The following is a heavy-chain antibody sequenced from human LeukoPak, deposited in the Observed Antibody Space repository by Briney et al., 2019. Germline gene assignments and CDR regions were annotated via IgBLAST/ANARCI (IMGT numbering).Heavy chain of an antibody. V-gene: IGHV3-7*01. CDR1: GFTFSNNW. Sequence: GGSLRLSCAASGFTFSNNWMTWVRQAPGKGLEWVANIKEGGSEKNYVDSVKGRFTISRDNAKNSLYLQMNSLRAEDTAVYCCARDSGWYPVDYWGQGTLVTVSS. J-gene: IGHJ4*02. D-gene: IGHD6-19*01. CDR2: IKEGGSEK. CDR3: ARDSGWYPVDY.